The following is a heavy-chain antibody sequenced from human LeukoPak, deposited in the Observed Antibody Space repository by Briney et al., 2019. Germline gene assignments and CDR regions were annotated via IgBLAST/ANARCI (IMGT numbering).Heavy chain of an antibody. Sequence: PSQTLSLTCTVSGGSISSGGYYWSWIRQPPGKGLEWIGYIYHSGSTYYNPSLKSRVTISVDRSKNQFSLKLSSVTAADTAVYYCARDSEWERELTMDYWGQGTLVTVSS. CDR1: GGSISSGGYY. D-gene: IGHD1-26*01. V-gene: IGHV4-30-2*01. J-gene: IGHJ4*02. CDR3: ARDSEWERELTMDY. CDR2: IYHSGST.